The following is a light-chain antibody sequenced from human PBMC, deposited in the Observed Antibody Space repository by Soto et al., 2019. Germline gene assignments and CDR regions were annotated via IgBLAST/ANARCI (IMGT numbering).Light chain of an antibody. J-gene: IGKJ1*01. V-gene: IGKV3-15*01. CDR1: QSVSSN. CDR3: HQYNNWPQT. Sequence: EIVMTQSPATLSVSPGERATLSCRASQSVSSNLAWYQQTPGQAPRLLIYGASTSATGIPARFSGSGSGTEFTLTISSLQSEDFAVYYCHQYNNWPQTFGQGTKVEIK. CDR2: GAS.